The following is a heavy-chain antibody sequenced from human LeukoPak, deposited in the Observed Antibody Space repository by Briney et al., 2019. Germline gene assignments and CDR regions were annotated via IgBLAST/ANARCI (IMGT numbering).Heavy chain of an antibody. CDR1: GGSISSGGYY. V-gene: IGHV4-30-2*01. J-gene: IGHJ4*02. Sequence: SQTLSLTCTVSGGSISSGGYYWSWIRQPPGKGLEWIGYIYHSGCTYYNPSLKSRVTISVDRSKNQFSLKLSSVTAADTAVYYCARVDTAREYCTNGVCLAMNDYWGQGTLVTVSS. D-gene: IGHD2-8*01. CDR2: IYHSGCT. CDR3: ARVDTAREYCTNGVCLAMNDY.